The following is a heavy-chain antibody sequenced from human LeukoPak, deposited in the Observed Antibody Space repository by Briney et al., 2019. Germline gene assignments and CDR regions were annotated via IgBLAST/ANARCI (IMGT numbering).Heavy chain of an antibody. CDR1: GFTFSSYA. J-gene: IGHJ4*02. CDR2: ISGSGGST. D-gene: IGHD3-22*01. V-gene: IGHV3-23*01. CDR3: AKASVYYYDSSGYSFDY. Sequence: TGGSLRLSCAASGFTFSSYAMNWVRQAPGEGLEWVSAISGSGGSTYYADSVKGRFTISRDNSKNTLYLQMNSLRAEDTAVYYCAKASVYYYDSSGYSFDYWGQGTLVTVSS.